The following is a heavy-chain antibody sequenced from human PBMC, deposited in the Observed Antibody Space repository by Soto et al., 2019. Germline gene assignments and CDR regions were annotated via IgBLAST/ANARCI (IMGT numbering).Heavy chain of an antibody. CDR1: GDSVSSNSAA. Sequence: SQTLSLTCAISGDSVSSNSAAWNWIRQSPSRGLEWLGRTYYRSKWYNEYAESVKSRISINPDTSKNQFSLQLNSVTPEDTAVYYCARGSPDCSGGSCYSGWLDPWGQGILVTVSS. CDR2: TYYRSKWYN. J-gene: IGHJ5*02. D-gene: IGHD2-15*01. CDR3: ARGSPDCSGGSCYSGWLDP. V-gene: IGHV6-1*01.